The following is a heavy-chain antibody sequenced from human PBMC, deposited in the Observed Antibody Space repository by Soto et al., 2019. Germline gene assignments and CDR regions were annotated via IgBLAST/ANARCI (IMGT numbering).Heavy chain of an antibody. CDR2: IIPIFGTA. J-gene: IGHJ6*02. Sequence: SVKVSCKASGGTFSSYAISWVRQAPGQGLEWMGGIIPIFGTANYAQKFQGRVTITADESTSTAYMELSSLRSEDTAVYYCARVQEQLVYYYYYGMDVWGQGTTVTVSS. V-gene: IGHV1-69*13. D-gene: IGHD6-6*01. CDR1: GGTFSSYA. CDR3: ARVQEQLVYYYYYGMDV.